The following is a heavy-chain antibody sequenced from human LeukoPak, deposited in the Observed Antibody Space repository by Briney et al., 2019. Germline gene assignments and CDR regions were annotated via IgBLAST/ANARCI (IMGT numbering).Heavy chain of an antibody. V-gene: IGHV4-4*02. CDR3: ARSASSGWYWGFDP. D-gene: IGHD6-19*01. CDR1: GVSISSNLW. Sequence: PSGTLSLTCAVSGVSISSNLWWTWVRQPPGKGLEWIAEIHHSGSINYNPSLKSRVTISVDTSKNQFSLKLSSVTAADTAVYYCARSASSGWYWGFDPWGQGTLVTVSS. J-gene: IGHJ5*02. CDR2: IHHSGSI.